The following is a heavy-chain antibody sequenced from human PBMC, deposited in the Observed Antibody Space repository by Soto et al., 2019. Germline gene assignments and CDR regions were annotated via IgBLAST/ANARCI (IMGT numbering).Heavy chain of an antibody. CDR1: YDSISSRSYF. CDR2: IYYSGST. V-gene: IGHV4-61*01. D-gene: IGHD6-13*01. J-gene: IGHJ3*02. Sequence: TCTVSYDSISSRSYFWGWIRQPPGKGLEWIGYIYYSGSTNYNPSLKSRVTISVDTSKNQFSLKLSSVTAADTAVYYCARVGQQLVPSAFDIWGQGTMVTVSS. CDR3: ARVGQQLVPSAFDI.